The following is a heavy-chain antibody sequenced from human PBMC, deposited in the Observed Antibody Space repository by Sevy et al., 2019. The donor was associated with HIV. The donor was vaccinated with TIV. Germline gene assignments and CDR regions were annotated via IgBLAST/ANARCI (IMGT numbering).Heavy chain of an antibody. Sequence: GGSLRLSCAASGFTFSSYGMHWVRQAPGKGLEWVAVIWNDRSNKHYADSVKGRSTISRENSKNTLYLQMNSLRADDTAVYYCASLPNNYYDSSGYSGNDAFDVWGQGTMVTVSS. CDR1: GFTFSSYG. D-gene: IGHD3-22*01. J-gene: IGHJ3*01. CDR3: ASLPNNYYDSSGYSGNDAFDV. CDR2: IWNDRSNK. V-gene: IGHV3-33*01.